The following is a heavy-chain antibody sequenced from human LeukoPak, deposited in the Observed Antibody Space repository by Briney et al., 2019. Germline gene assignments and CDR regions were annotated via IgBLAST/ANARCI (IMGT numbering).Heavy chain of an antibody. CDR3: ASFMASYYYMDV. D-gene: IGHD5-24*01. J-gene: IGHJ6*03. V-gene: IGHV4-59*01. CDR1: GGSISTYY. Sequence: PSETLSLTCTVSGGSISTYYWSWIRQSPGKGLEWIGSIYYSGSTNYNPSLKSRVTISVDTSTNQFSLKLTSVTAADTAVYYCASFMASYYYMDVWGKGTMVTVSS. CDR2: IYYSGST.